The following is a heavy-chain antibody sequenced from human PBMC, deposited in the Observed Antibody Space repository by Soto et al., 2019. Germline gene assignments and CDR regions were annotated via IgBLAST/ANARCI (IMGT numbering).Heavy chain of an antibody. D-gene: IGHD3-10*01. J-gene: IGHJ4*02. CDR2: IWYDGSNK. V-gene: IGHV3-33*01. CDR1: GFTFSSYG. Sequence: PGGSLRLSCAASGFTFSSYGMHWVRQAPCKGLEWVAVIWYDGSNKYYADSVKGRFTISRDISKNTLYLQMNSLRAEDTAVYYCARDGYGSGSYYIDYWGQGTLVTVSS. CDR3: ARDGYGSGSYYIDY.